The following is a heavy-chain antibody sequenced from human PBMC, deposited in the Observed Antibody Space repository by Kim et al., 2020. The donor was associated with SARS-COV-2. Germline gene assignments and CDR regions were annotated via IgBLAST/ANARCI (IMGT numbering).Heavy chain of an antibody. J-gene: IGHJ4*02. V-gene: IGHV3-30*04. Sequence: GGSLRLSCAASGFTFSSYAMHWVRQAPGKGLEWVAVISYDGSNKYYADSVKGRFTISRDNSKNTLYLQMNSLRAEDTAVYYCARSLYDSSGYYLFDYWGQGTLVTVSS. D-gene: IGHD3-22*01. CDR2: ISYDGSNK. CDR1: GFTFSSYA. CDR3: ARSLYDSSGYYLFDY.